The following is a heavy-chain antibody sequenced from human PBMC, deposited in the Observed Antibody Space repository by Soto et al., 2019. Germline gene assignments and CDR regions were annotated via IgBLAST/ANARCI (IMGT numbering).Heavy chain of an antibody. V-gene: IGHV1-8*01. CDR3: GRYRENYLGMDV. Sequence: SVKVSCKASGYTFTSYDIHWVRQATGQGLEWMGWMNVNTGYTDSAQRFRGRVTLTKTTSITTAYMELSSLTSEDTAVYYCGRYRENYLGMDVCGQGTAVTDSS. CDR1: GYTFTSYD. J-gene: IGHJ6*02. CDR2: MNVNTGYT.